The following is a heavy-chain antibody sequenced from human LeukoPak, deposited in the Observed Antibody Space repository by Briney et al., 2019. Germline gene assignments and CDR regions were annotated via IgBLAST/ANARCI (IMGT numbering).Heavy chain of an antibody. CDR3: ASSPAYSSSWYAIDN. V-gene: IGHV3-13*01. Sequence: GGSLRLSCAASGFTFSNYDMHWVRQAAGKGLEWVSGIGTAGDTYYPASVKGRFTVSRESAKNSLYLQMNSLSAGDTAVYYCASSPAYSSSWYAIDNWGQGTLVTVSS. J-gene: IGHJ4*02. CDR2: IGTAGDT. CDR1: GFTFSNYD. D-gene: IGHD6-13*01.